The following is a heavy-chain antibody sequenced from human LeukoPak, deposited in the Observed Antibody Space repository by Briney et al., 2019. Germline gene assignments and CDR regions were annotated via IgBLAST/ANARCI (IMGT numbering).Heavy chain of an antibody. CDR3: ILGGKLDY. V-gene: IGHV4-39*01. CDR2: IYHTGTT. Sequence: PSETLPLTCTVSGGSISSSNYYRGWIRQPPGKGLEWIGGIYHTGTTHYNPSLKSRVTISVDTPKNQLSLRLSSVTAADTALYYCILGGKLDYWGQGILVTVSS. D-gene: IGHD3-10*01. CDR1: GGSISSSNYY. J-gene: IGHJ4*02.